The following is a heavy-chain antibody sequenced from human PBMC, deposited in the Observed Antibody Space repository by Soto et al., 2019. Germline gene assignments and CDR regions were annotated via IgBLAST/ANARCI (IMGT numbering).Heavy chain of an antibody. CDR1: GFTFTSYA. J-gene: IGHJ4*02. CDR3: AKMVNGGYVSYFDS. CDR2: TSGSGDTT. V-gene: IGHV3-23*01. Sequence: GGSLRLSCEASGFTFTSYAMSWVRQAPGKGLEWVSATSGSGDTTYYADSVKGQFTISRDNSEKRLYLQMNSLRAEDTAVYYCAKMVNGGYVSYFDSWGQGTLVTVSS. D-gene: IGHD5-12*01.